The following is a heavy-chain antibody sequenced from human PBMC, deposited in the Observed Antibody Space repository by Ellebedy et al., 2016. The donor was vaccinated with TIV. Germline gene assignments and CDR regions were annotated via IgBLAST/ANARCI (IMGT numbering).Heavy chain of an antibody. V-gene: IGHV1-8*01. J-gene: IGHJ4*02. CDR1: GYTFTNYD. D-gene: IGHD4-17*01. Sequence: AASVKVSCKASGYTFTNYDVYWARQATGQGLEWMGWMSPNSGKTGYAQKFQGRVTMTRNTSINTAYMELSSLRSEDTAVYYCARGYALDFWGQGALVTVSS. CDR2: MSPNSGKT. CDR3: ARGYALDF.